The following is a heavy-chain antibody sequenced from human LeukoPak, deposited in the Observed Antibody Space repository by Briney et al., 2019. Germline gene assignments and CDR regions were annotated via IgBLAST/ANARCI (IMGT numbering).Heavy chain of an antibody. Sequence: GASVKVSCKASGYTFTSYDINWVRQATGQGLEWMGRMNPNSGNTGYAQKFQGRVTMTRNTSISTAYMELSSLRSEDTAVYYCAREVAVAGRRDFEDYWGQGTLVTVSS. CDR3: AREVAVAGRRDFEDY. D-gene: IGHD6-19*01. CDR1: GYTFTSYD. CDR2: MNPNSGNT. J-gene: IGHJ4*02. V-gene: IGHV1-8*01.